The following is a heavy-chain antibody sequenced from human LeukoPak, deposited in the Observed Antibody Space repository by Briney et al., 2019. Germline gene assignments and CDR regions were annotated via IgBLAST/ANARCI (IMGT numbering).Heavy chain of an antibody. J-gene: IGHJ4*02. V-gene: IGHV4-30-4*08. CDR3: ARDLSSGYYRYYFDY. CDR1: XGSXXXGDYY. CDR2: IYYSSST. Sequence: TVXXGSXXXGDYYWSWIRQPPGRGVEWVVYIYYSSSTYYNPSLKSRLTISVDTSKNQFSLKLSSVTAADTAVYYCARDLSSGYYRYYFDYWGQGTLVTVSS. D-gene: IGHD3-22*01.